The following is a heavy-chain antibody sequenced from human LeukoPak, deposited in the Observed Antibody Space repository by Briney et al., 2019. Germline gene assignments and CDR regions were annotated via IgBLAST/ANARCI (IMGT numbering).Heavy chain of an antibody. CDR2: IYYSGST. Sequence: SETLSLTCTVSGGSISSYYWSWIRQPPGKGLEWIGYIYYSGSTNYNPSLKSRVTISVDTSKNQFSLKLSSVTAADTAVYYCAREGGCSSTSCQYYFDYWGQGTLVTVSS. J-gene: IGHJ4*02. D-gene: IGHD2-2*01. V-gene: IGHV4-59*01. CDR3: AREGGCSSTSCQYYFDY. CDR1: GGSISSYY.